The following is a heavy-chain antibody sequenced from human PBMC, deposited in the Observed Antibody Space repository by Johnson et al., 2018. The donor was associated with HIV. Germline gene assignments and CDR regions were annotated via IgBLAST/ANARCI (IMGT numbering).Heavy chain of an antibody. CDR3: AKPSTESAFDI. Sequence: QMQLVEPGGAVFQPGASLLLSCAASRFSLSRYGMPWVRPAPGKGLEWVAVISYDGSNKYYADSVQGRFTISRDNSKNTLYLQMNSLRAEDTAVYYCAKPSTESAFDIWGQGTMVTVSS. J-gene: IGHJ3*02. V-gene: IGHV3-33*05. D-gene: IGHD1-1*01. CDR1: RFSLSRYG. CDR2: ISYDGSNK.